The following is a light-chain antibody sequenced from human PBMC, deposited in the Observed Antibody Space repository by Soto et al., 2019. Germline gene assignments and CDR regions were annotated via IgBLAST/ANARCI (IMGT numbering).Light chain of an antibody. V-gene: IGKV3-15*01. CDR1: ESVAGH. CDR3: QQYDRWPRT. CDR2: GAS. J-gene: IGKJ1*01. Sequence: EILMTHSPATLSVSPWEIATLSCRTSESVAGHLAWYQQKPGQAPRLLIHGASIRATGIPVRFSGSGSGTEFTLTISSLQSEDFAVYYCQQYDRWPRTFGQGTKVDIK.